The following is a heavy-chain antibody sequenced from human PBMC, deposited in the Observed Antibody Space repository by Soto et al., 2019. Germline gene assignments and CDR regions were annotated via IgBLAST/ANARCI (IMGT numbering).Heavy chain of an antibody. D-gene: IGHD2-2*01. CDR3: ARGGWGYCISTSCSRASKYTWFDP. Sequence: SETLSLTCTVSGGSISSYYWSWIRQPPGKGLEWIGYIYYSGSTNYNPSLKSRVTISVDTSKNQFSLKLSSVTAADTAVYYCARGGWGYCISTSCSRASKYTWFDPWGQGTLVTVSS. CDR2: IYYSGST. CDR1: GGSISSYY. J-gene: IGHJ5*02. V-gene: IGHV4-59*01.